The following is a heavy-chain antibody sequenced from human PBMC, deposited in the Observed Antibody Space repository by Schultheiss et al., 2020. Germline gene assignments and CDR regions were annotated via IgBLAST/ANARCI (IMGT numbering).Heavy chain of an antibody. V-gene: IGHV3-21*01. Sequence: GGSLRLSCAASGFTFSSYSMNWVRQAPGKGLEWVSSISSSSSYIYYADSVKGRFTISRDNSKNTLYLQMNSLRAEDTAVYYCARAGRLGELSLPYWGQGTLVTVSS. J-gene: IGHJ4*02. D-gene: IGHD3-16*02. CDR1: GFTFSSYS. CDR2: ISSSSSYI. CDR3: ARAGRLGELSLPY.